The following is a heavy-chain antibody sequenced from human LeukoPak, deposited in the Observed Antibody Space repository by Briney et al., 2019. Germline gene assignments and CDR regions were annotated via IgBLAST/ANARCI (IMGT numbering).Heavy chain of an antibody. Sequence: ASVKVSCKASGYTFTSYGISWVRQAPGQGLEWMGRIIPILGIANYAQKFQGRVTITADKSTSTVYMELSSLRSEDTAMYYCALGDGSGNYYGNAFDIWGQGTMVTVSS. CDR1: GYTFTSYG. D-gene: IGHD1-26*01. V-gene: IGHV1-69*04. CDR3: ALGDGSGNYYGNAFDI. J-gene: IGHJ3*02. CDR2: IIPILGIA.